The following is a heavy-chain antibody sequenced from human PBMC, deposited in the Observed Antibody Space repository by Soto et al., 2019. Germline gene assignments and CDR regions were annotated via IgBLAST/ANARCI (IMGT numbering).Heavy chain of an antibody. CDR3: ARVSPQDTGNPLNYDIWPYGMDV. Sequence: PSETLSLTCTVSGGSISSYYWSWIRQPPGKGLEWIGYIYYSGSTNYNPSLKSRVTISVDTSKNQFSLKLSSVTAADTAVYYCARVSPQDTGNPLNYDIWPYGMDVWGQGTTVTVSS. D-gene: IGHD3-9*01. J-gene: IGHJ6*02. CDR2: IYYSGST. CDR1: GGSISSYY. V-gene: IGHV4-59*01.